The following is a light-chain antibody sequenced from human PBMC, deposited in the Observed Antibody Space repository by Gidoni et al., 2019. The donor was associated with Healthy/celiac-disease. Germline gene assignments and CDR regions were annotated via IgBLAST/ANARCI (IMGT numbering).Light chain of an antibody. Sequence: IVFTQSPGTLSLSPGERATLACMASQSVSSSYLAWYQQKPGQAPRLLIYGASSRATGSPDRVSGSGSGTDFTLTISRLEPEDFAVYYCQQYGSPWTFGQGTKVEIK. J-gene: IGKJ1*01. V-gene: IGKV3-20*01. CDR3: QQYGSPWT. CDR1: QSVSSSY. CDR2: GAS.